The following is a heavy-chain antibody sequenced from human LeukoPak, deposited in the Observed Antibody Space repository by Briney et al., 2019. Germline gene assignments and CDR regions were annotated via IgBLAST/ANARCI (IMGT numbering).Heavy chain of an antibody. CDR1: GFTFSSNA. V-gene: IGHV3-23*01. CDR2: ISGSGGST. CDR3: VKRSLDLPR. D-gene: IGHD1-1*01. Sequence: QAGGSLRLSCATSGFTFSSNAMSWVRQAPGKGLEWVSAISGSGGSTYYADSVKGRFTISRDNSKNTLYLQMNSLRAEDTAVYYCVKRSLDLPRWGQGTLVTVSS. J-gene: IGHJ4*02.